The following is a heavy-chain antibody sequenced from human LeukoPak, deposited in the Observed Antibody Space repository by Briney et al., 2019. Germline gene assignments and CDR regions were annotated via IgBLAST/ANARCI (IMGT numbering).Heavy chain of an antibody. CDR3: APLLPRGMDV. CDR1: GYTFTSYA. CDR2: INTNTGNP. J-gene: IGHJ6*02. V-gene: IGHV7-4-1*02. Sequence: VASVKVSCKASGYTFTSYAMNWVRQAPGQGLEWMGWINTNTGNPTYAQGFTGRFVFSLDTFVSTAYLQISSLKAEDTAVYYCAPLLPRGMDVWGQGTTVTVSS. D-gene: IGHD3-3*01.